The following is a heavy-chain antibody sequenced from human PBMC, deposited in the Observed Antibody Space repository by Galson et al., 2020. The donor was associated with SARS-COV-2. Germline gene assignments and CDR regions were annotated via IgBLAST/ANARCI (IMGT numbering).Heavy chain of an antibody. D-gene: IGHD6-13*01. CDR2: ISRSSSTI. Sequence: PGGSLRLSCTASGFTFSDYYMSWIRQAPGKGLEWVSYISRSSSTIYYPDSVRGRFTISRDNAKNSLYLQMDSLRAEDTAVYYCARVREQELVDYWGQGALVTVSS. CDR3: ARVREQELVDY. V-gene: IGHV3-11*01. CDR1: GFTFSDYY. J-gene: IGHJ4*02.